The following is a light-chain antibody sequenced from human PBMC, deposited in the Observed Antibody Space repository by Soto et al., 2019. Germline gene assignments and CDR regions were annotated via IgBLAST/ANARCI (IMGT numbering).Light chain of an antibody. V-gene: IGKV3-20*01. CDR1: QTLTTNY. J-gene: IGKJ2*01. Sequence: VLTQSPGTLSLSPGERATLSCRASQTLTTNYLAWFQQRPGQAPRLLIYGVSRRATGIPDRFSGSGSGTDFTLTINRLETEDFAEYYCRQYGNSYTFGQGNKVDIK. CDR2: GVS. CDR3: RQYGNSYT.